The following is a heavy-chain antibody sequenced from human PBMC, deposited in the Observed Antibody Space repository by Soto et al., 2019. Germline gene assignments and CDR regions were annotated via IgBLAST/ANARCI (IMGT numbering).Heavy chain of an antibody. D-gene: IGHD2-15*01. CDR1: SDSISSSNW. CDR3: ARDGCSGGSCYSSESLFDY. Sequence: SETLSLTCAVASDSISSSNWWSWVRQPPGKGLEWIGEIYHSGSTNYNPSLKSRVTISVDKSKNQFSLKLSSVTAADTAVYYCARDGCSGGSCYSSESLFDYWGQGTLVTVSS. CDR2: IYHSGST. J-gene: IGHJ4*02. V-gene: IGHV4-4*02.